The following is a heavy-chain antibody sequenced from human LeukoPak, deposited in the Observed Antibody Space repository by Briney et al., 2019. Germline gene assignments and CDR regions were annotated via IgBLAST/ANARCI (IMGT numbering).Heavy chain of an antibody. Sequence: PSETLSLTCAVYGGSFSGYYWSWIRQPPGEGLEWIGEINHSGSTNYNPSLKSRVTISVDTSKNQFSLKLSSVTAADTAVYYCASGSWSDYRGQGTLVTVSS. CDR3: ASGSWSDY. D-gene: IGHD6-13*01. CDR2: INHSGST. J-gene: IGHJ4*02. V-gene: IGHV4-34*01. CDR1: GGSFSGYY.